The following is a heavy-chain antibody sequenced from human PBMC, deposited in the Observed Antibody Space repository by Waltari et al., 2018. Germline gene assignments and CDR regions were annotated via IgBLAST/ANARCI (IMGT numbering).Heavy chain of an antibody. CDR3: AVSGYYVVY. J-gene: IGHJ4*02. CDR1: GGSFSGYY. CDR2: INHSGST. D-gene: IGHD3-22*01. Sequence: TLSLTCAVYGGSFSGYYWSWIRQPPGKGLEWIGEINHSGSTNYNPSLKSRVTISVDTSKNQFSLKLSSVTAADTTVYYCAVSGYYVVYWGQGTLVTVSS. V-gene: IGHV4-34*01.